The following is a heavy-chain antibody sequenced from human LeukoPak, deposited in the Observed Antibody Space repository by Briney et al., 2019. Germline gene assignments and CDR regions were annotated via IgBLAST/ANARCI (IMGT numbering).Heavy chain of an antibody. CDR2: IRYDGSNK. Sequence: GGSLRLSCAASGFTFSSYGMHWVRQAPGKGLEWAAFIRYDGSNKYYADSVKGRFTISRDNSKNTLYLQMNSLRAEDTAVYYCAKDAPYCSGGSCYSVFDYWGQGTLVTVSS. CDR3: AKDAPYCSGGSCYSVFDY. J-gene: IGHJ4*02. D-gene: IGHD2-15*01. V-gene: IGHV3-30*02. CDR1: GFTFSSYG.